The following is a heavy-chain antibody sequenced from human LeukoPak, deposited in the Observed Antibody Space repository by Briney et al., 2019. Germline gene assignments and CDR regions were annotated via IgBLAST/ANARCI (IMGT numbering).Heavy chain of an antibody. D-gene: IGHD3-10*01. CDR2: IYSSGVT. Sequence: PSETLSLTCTVSGGSVSSGNYYWTWIRQSAGKGLEWIGRIYSSGVTTYNPSLKSRVTISRDTSRNQFSLRLTSVTAADTAVYYCVRAGGVLAYFDSWGQGTLVTVSS. J-gene: IGHJ4*02. CDR3: VRAGGVLAYFDS. CDR1: GGSVSSGNYY. V-gene: IGHV4-61*02.